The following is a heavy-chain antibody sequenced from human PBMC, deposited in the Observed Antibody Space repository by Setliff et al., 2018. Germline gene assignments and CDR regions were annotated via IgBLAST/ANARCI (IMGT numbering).Heavy chain of an antibody. Sequence: ASVKVSCKASGYTLTNYYMHWVRQAPGQGLEWMGIINPSGGLTRYAQKFQGRVTMTRDTSTTTVYLELSSLRSEDTALYYCARAPLESGYYYGQGHYFDNWGQGTLVTVS. D-gene: IGHD5-18*01. V-gene: IGHV1-46*01. J-gene: IGHJ4*02. CDR3: ARAPLESGYYYGQGHYFDN. CDR2: INPSGGLT. CDR1: GYTLTNYY.